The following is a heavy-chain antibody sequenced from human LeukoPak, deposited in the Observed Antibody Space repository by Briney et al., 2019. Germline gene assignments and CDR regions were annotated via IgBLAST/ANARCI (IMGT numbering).Heavy chain of an antibody. D-gene: IGHD2-2*01. CDR3: GRGGVPASVDF. Sequence: WGSLRLSCAVSGFSFSITWMHWVRQVPGQGLVWVARITSDGTSISYAESVKGRFTISRDNAKDTLYLQMNSLRVDDTAVYYCGRGGVPASVDFWGQGTLLTVSS. V-gene: IGHV3-74*03. J-gene: IGHJ4*02. CDR1: GFSFSITW. CDR2: ITSDGTSI.